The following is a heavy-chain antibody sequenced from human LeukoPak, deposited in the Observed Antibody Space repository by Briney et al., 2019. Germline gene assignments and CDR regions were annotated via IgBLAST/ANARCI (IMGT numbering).Heavy chain of an antibody. D-gene: IGHD6-13*01. CDR3: ARVYSSRKIDY. CDR2: IYYSGST. J-gene: IGHJ4*02. CDR1: GGSISSYY. V-gene: IGHV4-59*08. Sequence: SSETLSLTCTVSGGSISSYYRSWVRQPPGKGLEWVGYIYYSGSTNYNPSLERGVTISVEKYKNQFSLKQSYRTAADTSVYYCARVYSSRKIDYWGQGTLVTVSS.